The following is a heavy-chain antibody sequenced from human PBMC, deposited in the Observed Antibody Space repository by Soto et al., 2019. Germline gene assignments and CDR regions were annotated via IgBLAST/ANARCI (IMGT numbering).Heavy chain of an antibody. CDR3: ARSDFWSGYPLFY. CDR2: IYYSGST. CDR1: GGSISSGGYY. Sequence: QVQLQESGPGLVKPSQTLSLTCTVSGGSISSGGYYWSWIRQHPGKGLEWIGYIYYSGSTYYNPSLKSRVTISVDTSKNQFSLKLSSVTAADSAVYYCARSDFWSGYPLFYWGQGTLVTVSS. D-gene: IGHD3-3*01. J-gene: IGHJ4*02. V-gene: IGHV4-31*03.